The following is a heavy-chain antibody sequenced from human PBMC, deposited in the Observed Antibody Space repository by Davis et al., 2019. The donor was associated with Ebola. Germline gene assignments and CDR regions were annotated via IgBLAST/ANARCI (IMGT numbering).Heavy chain of an antibody. J-gene: IGHJ5*02. CDR2: IYYSGST. CDR3: ARVGLGWWFDP. Sequence: SQTPSLTCAVSGYSISSSYYWGWIRQPPGKGLEWIGSIYYSGSTYYNPSLKSRVTISVDTSKNQFSLQLTSVTPEDTAVYYCARVGLGWWFDPWGQGSLVTVSS. D-gene: IGHD3/OR15-3a*01. V-gene: IGHV4-38-2*01. CDR1: GYSISSSYY.